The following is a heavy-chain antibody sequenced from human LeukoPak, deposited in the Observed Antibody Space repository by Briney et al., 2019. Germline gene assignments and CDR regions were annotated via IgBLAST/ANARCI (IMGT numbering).Heavy chain of an antibody. V-gene: IGHV3-23*01. Sequence: PGGSLRLSCAASGFTFSSYAMTWVRQAPGEGREWVSVISGSGGSTYYADSVKGRFTISRDNSKNTLYLQMNSLRAEDTAVYYCAKGQNYYDTSGYLTVDHWGQGTLVTVSS. CDR2: ISGSGGST. J-gene: IGHJ4*02. CDR3: AKGQNYYDTSGYLTVDH. D-gene: IGHD3-22*01. CDR1: GFTFSSYA.